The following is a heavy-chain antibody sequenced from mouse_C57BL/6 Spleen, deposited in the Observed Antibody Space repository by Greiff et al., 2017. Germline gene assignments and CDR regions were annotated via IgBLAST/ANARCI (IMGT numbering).Heavy chain of an antibody. J-gene: IGHJ4*01. CDR3: ARGNYVGDAMDY. Sequence: VQLQQPGAELVRPGSSVKLSCKASGYTFTSYWMHWVKQRPIQGLEWIGNIDPSDSETHYNQKFKDKATLTVDKSSSTAYMQLSSLTSEDSAVYYCARGNYVGDAMDYWGQGTSVTVSS. D-gene: IGHD1-1*01. CDR1: GYTFTSYW. V-gene: IGHV1-52*01. CDR2: IDPSDSET.